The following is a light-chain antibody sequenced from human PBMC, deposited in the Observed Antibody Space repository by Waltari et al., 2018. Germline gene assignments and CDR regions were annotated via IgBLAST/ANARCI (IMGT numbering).Light chain of an antibody. CDR1: SRDIGTYDL. CDR2: EVN. V-gene: IGLV2-23*02. CDR3: CSYAGRVV. J-gene: IGLJ2*01. Sequence: QSALTQPASVSGSPGQSITISCTGTSRDIGTYDLVSWYQQYPGKAPKLMIYEVNKRPSGRSDRFSGSKSGNTASLTISGLQAEDEADYYCCSYAGRVVFGGGTKLTVL.